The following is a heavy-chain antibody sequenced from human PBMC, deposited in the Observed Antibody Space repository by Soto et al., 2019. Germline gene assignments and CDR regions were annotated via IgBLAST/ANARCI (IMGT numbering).Heavy chain of an antibody. Sequence: SETLSLTCTVSGGSISGYYWSWIRQFPGKGLEWIGYIHFSGSTDYNPSLKSRVTISVDTSKDQFSLKLTSVTAADTAVYYCARITESHFSYYDSTSYYYLFEYWGEGTLVTVFS. CDR3: ARITESHFSYYDSTSYYYLFEY. CDR1: GGSISGYY. CDR2: IHFSGST. V-gene: IGHV4-59*01. J-gene: IGHJ4*02. D-gene: IGHD3-22*01.